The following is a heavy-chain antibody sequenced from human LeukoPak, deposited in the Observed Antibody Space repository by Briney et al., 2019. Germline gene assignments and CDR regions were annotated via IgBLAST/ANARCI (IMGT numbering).Heavy chain of an antibody. CDR2: TNSGGATT. CDR1: GFPFSDFS. Sequence: GGSLRLSCATSGFPFSDFSMIWVRQAPGKGLEWISTTNSGGATTDYAESVKGRFTISRDNSKNILYLQMSSLRVEDTAMYYCAKQSYARSLGEGGPGTLVTVSS. J-gene: IGHJ4*02. D-gene: IGHD2-8*01. V-gene: IGHV3-23*01. CDR3: AKQSYARSLGE.